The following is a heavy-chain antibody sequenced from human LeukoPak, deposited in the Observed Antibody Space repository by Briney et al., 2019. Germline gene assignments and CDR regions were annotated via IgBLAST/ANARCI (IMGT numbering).Heavy chain of an antibody. D-gene: IGHD2-2*03. CDR2: IYPGDSDT. J-gene: IGHJ4*02. Sequence: GESLKISCKGSGYTFTSYWIGWVRQMPGKGLEWMGIIYPGDSDTRYSPSFQGQVTLSADKSINTAYLQWSSLKASDTAMYYCARRLGYYISTTCYAYFDYWGQGTLATASS. CDR3: ARRLGYYISTTCYAYFDY. V-gene: IGHV5-51*01. CDR1: GYTFTSYW.